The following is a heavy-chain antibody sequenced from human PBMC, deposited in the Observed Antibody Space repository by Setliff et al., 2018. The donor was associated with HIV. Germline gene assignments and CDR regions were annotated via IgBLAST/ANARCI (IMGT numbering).Heavy chain of an antibody. J-gene: IGHJ4*02. V-gene: IGHV4-34*01. D-gene: IGHD3-10*01. Sequence: LSLTCAVYGGSFSGYYWSWIRQPPGKGLEWIGEINHSGSTYYSPSVNSRVTVSVDTSKNQFSLKLSSVTAADTAVYYCARVLGTYYGSGSFGYWGQGTLVTVSS. CDR1: GGSFSGYY. CDR2: INHSGST. CDR3: ARVLGTYYGSGSFGY.